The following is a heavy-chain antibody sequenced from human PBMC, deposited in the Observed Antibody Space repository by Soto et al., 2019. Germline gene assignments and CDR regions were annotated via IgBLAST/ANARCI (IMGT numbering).Heavy chain of an antibody. J-gene: IGHJ4*02. V-gene: IGHV3-30-3*01. D-gene: IGHD7-27*01. Sequence: VQLVESGGGVVQPGRSLRLSCAASGFTFSSYAMHWVRQAPGKGLEWVAVISYDGSNKYYADSVKGRFTISRDNSKNTLYLQMNSLRAEDTAVYYCARLGTASDYWGQGTLVTVSS. CDR1: GFTFSSYA. CDR3: ARLGTASDY. CDR2: ISYDGSNK.